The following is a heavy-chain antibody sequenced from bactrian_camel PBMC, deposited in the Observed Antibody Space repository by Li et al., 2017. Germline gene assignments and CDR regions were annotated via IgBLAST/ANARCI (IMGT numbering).Heavy chain of an antibody. CDR1: GFTMNSHC. CDR2: TGPSTT. J-gene: IGHJ4*01. CDR3: AARRHGECYFWANNWSRATWYDY. V-gene: IGHV3S1*01. Sequence: HVQLVESGGGSVQAGGSLRLSCLGSGFTMNSHCMAWFRQVPGKEREGVAATGPSTTKYADSVKGRFTLSKDNDKNIQYLQMNSLKPEDTGMYYCAARRHGECYFWANNWSRATWYDYWGQGTQVTVS. D-gene: IGHD8*01.